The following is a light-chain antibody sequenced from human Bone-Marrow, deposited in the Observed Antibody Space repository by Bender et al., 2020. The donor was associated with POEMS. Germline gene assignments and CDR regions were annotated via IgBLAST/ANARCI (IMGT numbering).Light chain of an antibody. CDR2: SYY. V-gene: IGLV1-44*01. Sequence: QFVLTQPPSALWTPGQSVITSCSGTDSNFGGNNVKWYQHLPGTAPRLVVYSYYQRPSGVPARFSGSKSGTSAFLAISEIQSEDEVYYYCSSLDDSLSRWMFGGGTELTVL. CDR3: SSLDDSLSRWM. CDR1: DSNFGGNN. J-gene: IGLJ3*02.